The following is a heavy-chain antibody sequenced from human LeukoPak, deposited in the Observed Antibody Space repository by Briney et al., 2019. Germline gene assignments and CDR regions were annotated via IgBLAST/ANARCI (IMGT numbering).Heavy chain of an antibody. V-gene: IGHV4-61*01. Sequence: TTSETLSLTCTVSGGSVSSGSYYWSWLRQPPGKGLGWIGYIYYSGSTNYNPSLKSRVTISVDTSKNQFSLKLSSVTAADTAVYYCARGRLWFGELLRTPNWFDPWGQGTLVTVSS. CDR1: GGSVSSGSYY. D-gene: IGHD3-10*01. CDR3: ARGRLWFGELLRTPNWFDP. CDR2: IYYSGST. J-gene: IGHJ5*02.